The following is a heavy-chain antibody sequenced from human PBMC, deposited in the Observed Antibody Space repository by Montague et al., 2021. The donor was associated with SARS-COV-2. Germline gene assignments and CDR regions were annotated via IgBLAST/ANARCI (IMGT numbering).Heavy chain of an antibody. J-gene: IGHJ4*02. CDR1: GFTFSSYW. CDR3: ARGYDSSGYQY. CDR2: IDTHGSTT. V-gene: IGHV3-74*01. D-gene: IGHD3-22*01. Sequence: SLRLSCAASGFTFSSYWMHWVRQAPGKGLVWVSRIDTHGSTTNYADSVKGRFTISRDNAKNSRYLQLDSLRAEDTAVYYCARGYDSSGYQYWGQGTLVTVSS.